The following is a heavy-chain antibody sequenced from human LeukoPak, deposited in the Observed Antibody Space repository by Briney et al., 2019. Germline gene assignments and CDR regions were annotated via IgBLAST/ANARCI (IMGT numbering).Heavy chain of an antibody. J-gene: IGHJ6*03. Sequence: SETLSLTCAVYGGSFSGYYWSWIRQPPGKGLEWIGEINHRGSTNYNPSLKGRVTISVDTSKNQFSLKLSSVTAADTAVYYCARRTVRYCSSTSCYKYYYYYYMDVWGKGTTVTVSS. CDR3: ARRTVRYCSSTSCYKYYYYYYMDV. CDR1: GGSFSGYY. CDR2: INHRGST. D-gene: IGHD2-2*02. V-gene: IGHV4-34*01.